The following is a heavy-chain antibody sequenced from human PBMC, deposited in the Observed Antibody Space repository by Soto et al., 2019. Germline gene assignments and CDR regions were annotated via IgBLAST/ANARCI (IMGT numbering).Heavy chain of an antibody. CDR2: ISAYNGNT. Sequence: ASVKVSCKASGYTFTSYGISWVRQAPGQGLEWMGWISAYNGNTNYAQKLQGRVTMTTDTSTSTAYMELRSLRAEDTAVYYCAKARDIVVVPAAIHYFDYWGQGTLVTVSS. CDR3: AKARDIVVVPAAIHYFDY. V-gene: IGHV1-18*01. J-gene: IGHJ4*02. CDR1: GYTFTSYG. D-gene: IGHD2-2*02.